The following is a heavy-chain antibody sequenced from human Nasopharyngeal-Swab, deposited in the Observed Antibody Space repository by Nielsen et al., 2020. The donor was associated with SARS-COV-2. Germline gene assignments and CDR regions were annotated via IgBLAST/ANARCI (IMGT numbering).Heavy chain of an antibody. V-gene: IGHV4-31*03. CDR1: GGSFSSAGYF. CDR3: ARSMYCSSTSCRYYFDY. J-gene: IGHJ4*02. CDR2: IYYSGST. Sequence: SETLSLTCTVSGGSFSSAGYFWTWIRQHPGKGLEWIGYIYYSGSTYYNPSLKGRVTISVDTSKPPFPLKLSSVTAADTAVYFCARSMYCSSTSCRYYFDYWGQGTLVTVSS. D-gene: IGHD2-2*01.